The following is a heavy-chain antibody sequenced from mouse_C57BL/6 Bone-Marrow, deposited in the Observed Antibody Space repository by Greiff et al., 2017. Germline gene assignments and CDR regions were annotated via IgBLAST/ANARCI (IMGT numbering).Heavy chain of an antibody. CDR2: ISSGGSYT. Sequence: EVQLVESGGDLVKPGGSLKLSCAASGFTFSSYGMSWVRQTPDKRLEWVATISSGGSYTYYPDSVKGRFTISRDNAKNTLYLQMSRLKSEDTAMYYCARPYGSKAWFAYWGQGTLVTVSA. D-gene: IGHD1-1*01. CDR3: ARPYGSKAWFAY. J-gene: IGHJ3*01. CDR1: GFTFSSYG. V-gene: IGHV5-6*01.